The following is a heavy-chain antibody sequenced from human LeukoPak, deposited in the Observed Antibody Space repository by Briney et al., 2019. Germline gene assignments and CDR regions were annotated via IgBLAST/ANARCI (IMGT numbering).Heavy chain of an antibody. Sequence: SETLSLACTVSGGSISSYYWSWIRQPPGKGLEWIGYIYYSGSTNYNPSLKSRVTISVDTSKNQFSLKLSSVTAADTAVYYCASSSSGGDHDAFDIWGQGTMVTVSS. D-gene: IGHD6-19*01. CDR2: IYYSGST. CDR1: GGSISSYY. CDR3: ASSSSGGDHDAFDI. J-gene: IGHJ3*02. V-gene: IGHV4-59*08.